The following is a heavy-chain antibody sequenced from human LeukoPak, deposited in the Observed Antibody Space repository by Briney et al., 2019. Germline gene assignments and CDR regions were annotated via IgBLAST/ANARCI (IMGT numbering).Heavy chain of an antibody. CDR2: IGAAGDT. V-gene: IGHV3-13*01. CDR3: VRAGTYYYGSGAFDS. CDR1: GFTFSTYD. J-gene: IGHJ4*02. Sequence: GGSLRLSCVASGFTFSTYDMHWVRQVPGKGLEWVSSIGAAGDTDYPASVKGRFTISREYAKNSLYLQMNSLRAGDTAVYYCVRAGTYYYGSGAFDSWGQGTLVTVSS. D-gene: IGHD3-10*01.